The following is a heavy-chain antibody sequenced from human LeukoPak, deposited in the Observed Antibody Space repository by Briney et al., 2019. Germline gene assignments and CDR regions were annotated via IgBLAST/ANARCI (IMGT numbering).Heavy chain of an antibody. V-gene: IGHV4-59*01. D-gene: IGHD4-11*01. CDR2: IYYSGST. CDR3: ARVYSNFNYYYYMDV. Sequence: SETLSLTCAVYGGSFSGYYWSWIRQPPGKGLEWIGYIYYSGSTNYNPSLKSRVTISVDTSKNQFSLKLSSVTAADTAVYYCARVYSNFNYYYYMDVWGKGTTVTVSS. J-gene: IGHJ6*03. CDR1: GGSFSGYY.